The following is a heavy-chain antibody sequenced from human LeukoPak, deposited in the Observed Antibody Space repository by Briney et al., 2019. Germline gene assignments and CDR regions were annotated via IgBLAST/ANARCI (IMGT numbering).Heavy chain of an antibody. Sequence: PSETLSLTCTVSGGSISSSSYYWGWIRQPPGKGLEWIGSIYYSGSTYFNPSLKSRVTISVDTSKNQFSLKLSSVTAADTAVYYCARVRIAARRRVLYMDVWGKGTTVTVSS. CDR3: ARVRIAARRRVLYMDV. J-gene: IGHJ6*03. V-gene: IGHV4-39*01. D-gene: IGHD6-6*01. CDR2: IYYSGST. CDR1: GGSISSSSYY.